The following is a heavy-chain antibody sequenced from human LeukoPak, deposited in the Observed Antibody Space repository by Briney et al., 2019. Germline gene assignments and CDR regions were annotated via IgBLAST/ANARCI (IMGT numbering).Heavy chain of an antibody. J-gene: IGHJ4*02. CDR1: GYTFTSYG. CDR3: ASSIVGATELDY. V-gene: IGHV1-18*01. CDR2: ISAYNGNT. D-gene: IGHD1-26*01. Sequence: ASVKVSCKASGYTFTSYGISWVRQAPGQGLEWMGWISAYNGNTNYAQKLQGRVTMTTDTSTSTAYMELRSLRSDDTAVYYCASSIVGATELDYWGQGTLVTVSS.